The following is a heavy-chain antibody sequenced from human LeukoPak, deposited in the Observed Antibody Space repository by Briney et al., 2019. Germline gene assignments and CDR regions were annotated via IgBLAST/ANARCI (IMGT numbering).Heavy chain of an antibody. CDR3: ARVGDMITFGGVHYYYGMDV. D-gene: IGHD3-16*01. V-gene: IGHV1-18*01. CDR2: ISAYNGNT. CDR1: GYTFTSYG. Sequence: EASVKVSCKASGYTFTSYGISWVRQAPGQGLEWMGWISAYNGNTNYAQKLQGRVTMTTDTSTSTAYMELRSLRSDDTAVYYCARVGDMITFGGVHYYYGMDVWGQGTTVTVSS. J-gene: IGHJ6*02.